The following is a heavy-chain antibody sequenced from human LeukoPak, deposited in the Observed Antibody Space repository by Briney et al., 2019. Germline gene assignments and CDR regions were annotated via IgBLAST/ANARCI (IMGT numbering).Heavy chain of an antibody. J-gene: IGHJ6*02. CDR2: ISWNSGSI. D-gene: IGHD3-22*01. CDR1: GFTFDDYA. CDR3: AKGLDGMDV. Sequence: GGSLRLSCAASGFTFDDYAMHWVRQAPGKGLEWVSGISWNSGSIGYADSVKGRFTISRDNAKNSLYLQMKRLRPEDTALYYCAKGLDGMDVWGQGTTVTVSS. V-gene: IGHV3-9*01.